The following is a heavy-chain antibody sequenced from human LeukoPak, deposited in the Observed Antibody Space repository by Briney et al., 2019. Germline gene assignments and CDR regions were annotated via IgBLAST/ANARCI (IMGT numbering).Heavy chain of an antibody. V-gene: IGHV3-30*18. Sequence: GGSLRLSCAASGFTFSNYGMHWVRQAPGKGLEWVAVISYDGSNKFYVDSVKGRFTISRDNSKNTLYLQMNSLRAEDTAVYYCAKSGSIATDPVAFDIWGQGTMVNVSS. CDR3: AKSGSIATDPVAFDI. CDR1: GFTFSNYG. J-gene: IGHJ3*02. CDR2: ISYDGSNK. D-gene: IGHD6-13*01.